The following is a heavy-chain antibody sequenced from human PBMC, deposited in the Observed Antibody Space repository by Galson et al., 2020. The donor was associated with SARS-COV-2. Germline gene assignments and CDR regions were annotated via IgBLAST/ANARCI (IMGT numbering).Heavy chain of an antibody. CDR1: GFTFSCHA. Sequence: GESLKISCAASGFTFSCHAMHWVRQAPGKGLEWVAQIFFDGSDKYYGDSVKGRFTISRDSSKNTVYLQMNNLRADDTAVYYCARDGQTSSGWAFDYWGQGTLVTVSS. V-gene: IGHV3-33*01. CDR2: IFFDGSDK. J-gene: IGHJ4*02. CDR3: ARDGQTSSGWAFDY. D-gene: IGHD6-19*01.